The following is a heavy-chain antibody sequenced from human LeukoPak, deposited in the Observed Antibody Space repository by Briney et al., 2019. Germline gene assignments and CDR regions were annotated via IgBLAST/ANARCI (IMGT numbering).Heavy chain of an antibody. V-gene: IGHV3-49*04. Sequence: SLRLSCTVSGFTFGNHAMSWDRQAPGKGLEWVGFIRSKTYGGTTEYAASVKGRFIISRDDSTSIAYLQMNSLKTEDTAVYYCTRGPIQLWLYHGMDVWGQGTTVTVSS. CDR3: TRGPIQLWLYHGMDV. J-gene: IGHJ6*02. CDR1: GFTFGNHA. D-gene: IGHD5-18*01. CDR2: IRSKTYGGTT.